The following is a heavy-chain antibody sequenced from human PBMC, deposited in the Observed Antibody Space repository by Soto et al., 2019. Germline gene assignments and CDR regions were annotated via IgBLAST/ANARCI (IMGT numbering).Heavy chain of an antibody. CDR1: GGSISRSSFY. Sequence: PSGTLSLTCTVSGGSISRSSFYLGWGRQPPGKGLEWIGNIYYSGSTYYNPSLKSRVTISVDTSKNQFSLKLSSVTAADTAVYYCARHVNPWAQGAFDIWGQGTMVTVSS. V-gene: IGHV4-39*01. D-gene: IGHD7-27*01. CDR2: IYYSGST. CDR3: ARHVNPWAQGAFDI. J-gene: IGHJ3*02.